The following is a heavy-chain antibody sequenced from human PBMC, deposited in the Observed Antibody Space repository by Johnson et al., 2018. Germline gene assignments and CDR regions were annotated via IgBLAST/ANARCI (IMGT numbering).Heavy chain of an antibody. J-gene: IGHJ3*02. CDR2: ISFDGSNR. Sequence: QVQLVQSGGGVVQPGRSLRLSCAASGFTFSSYAMHWVRQAPGKGLEWVALISFDGSNRYYADSVKGRLTISRDNSKNTLYLQMNSLRAEDTAVYYCARGGQGAFDIWGQGTMVTVSS. CDR1: GFTFSSYA. CDR3: ARGGQGAFDI. V-gene: IGHV3-30-3*01.